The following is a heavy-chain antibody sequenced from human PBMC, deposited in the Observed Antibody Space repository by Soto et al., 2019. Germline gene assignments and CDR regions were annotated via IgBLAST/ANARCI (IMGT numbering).Heavy chain of an antibody. CDR1: GGSFSGYY. J-gene: IGHJ4*02. Sequence: SETLSLTCAVYGGSFSGYYWSWIRKPPGKGLEWIGEINHSGSTNYNPSLKSRVTISVDTSKNQFSLKLSSVTAADTAVYYCARGQAKYSSSWYYYWGQGTLVTVSS. CDR3: ARGQAKYSSSWYYY. V-gene: IGHV4-34*01. D-gene: IGHD6-13*01. CDR2: INHSGST.